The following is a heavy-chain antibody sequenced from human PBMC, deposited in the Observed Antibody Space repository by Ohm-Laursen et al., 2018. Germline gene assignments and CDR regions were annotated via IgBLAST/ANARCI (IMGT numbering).Heavy chain of an antibody. CDR1: GGSISSGGYY. D-gene: IGHD2-2*01. V-gene: IGHV4-31*01. J-gene: IGHJ5*02. Sequence: TLSLTCTVSGGSISSGGYYWSWIRQHPGKGLEWIGYIYYSGSTYYNPSLKSLVTISVDTSKNQFSLKLSSVTAADTAVYYCARARGTSQSHFDPWGQRTLVTVSS. CDR2: IYYSGST. CDR3: ARARGTSQSHFDP.